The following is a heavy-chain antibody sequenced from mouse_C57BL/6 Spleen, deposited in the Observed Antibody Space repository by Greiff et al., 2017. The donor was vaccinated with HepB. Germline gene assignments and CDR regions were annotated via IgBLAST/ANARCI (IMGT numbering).Heavy chain of an antibody. V-gene: IGHV1-80*01. Sequence: VQLQQSGAELVKPGASVKISCKASGYAFSSYWMNWVKQRPGKGLEWIGQIYPGDGDTNYNGKFKGKATLTADKSSSTASEDSAVYFCARLGSSYGGDWYFDVWGTGTTVTVSS. CDR2: IYPGDGDT. CDR3: ARLGSSYGGDWYFDV. D-gene: IGHD1-1*01. J-gene: IGHJ1*03. CDR1: GYAFSSYW.